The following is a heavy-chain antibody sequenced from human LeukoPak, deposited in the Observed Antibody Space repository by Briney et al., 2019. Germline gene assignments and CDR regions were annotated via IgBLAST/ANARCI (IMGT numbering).Heavy chain of an antibody. CDR2: IKSDGITI. Sequence: GGSLRLSCAASGFTFSTYSMNWVRQAPGKGLVWVSRIKSDGITITYADSVKGRFTISRDNAKNTLYLQMSSLRAEDTAVYYCLRDLNWSLDQWGQGTLVTVSS. D-gene: IGHD1-20*01. CDR3: LRDLNWSLDQ. V-gene: IGHV3-74*01. CDR1: GFTFSTYS. J-gene: IGHJ4*02.